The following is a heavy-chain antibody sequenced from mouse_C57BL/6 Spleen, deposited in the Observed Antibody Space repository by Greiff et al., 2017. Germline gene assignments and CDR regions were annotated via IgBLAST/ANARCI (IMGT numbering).Heavy chain of an antibody. D-gene: IGHD1-1*01. V-gene: IGHV5-17*01. J-gene: IGHJ3*01. Sequence: VKVVESGGGLVKPGGSLKLSCAASGFTFSDYGMHWVRQAPEKGLEWVAYISSGSSTIYYADTVKGRFTISRDNAKNTLFLQRTSLRSEDTAMYYCARQLRKDYWGQGTLVTVSA. CDR1: GFTFSDYG. CDR3: ARQLRKDY. CDR2: ISSGSSTI.